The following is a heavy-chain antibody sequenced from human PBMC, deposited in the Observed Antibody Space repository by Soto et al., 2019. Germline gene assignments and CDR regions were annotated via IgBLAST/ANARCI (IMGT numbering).Heavy chain of an antibody. CDR1: GFTFSSYS. V-gene: IGHV3-21*01. D-gene: IGHD2-15*01. CDR2: ISSSSSYI. CDR3: ARTYCSGGIFYDTLRYYYYYMDV. Sequence: PGGSLRLSCAASGFTFSSYSMNWVRQAPGKGLEWVSSISSSSSYIYYADSVKGRFTISRDNAKNSLYLQMNSLRAEDTAVYYYARTYCSGGIFYDTLRYYYYYMDVSAQRTTDPVSS. J-gene: IGHJ6*03.